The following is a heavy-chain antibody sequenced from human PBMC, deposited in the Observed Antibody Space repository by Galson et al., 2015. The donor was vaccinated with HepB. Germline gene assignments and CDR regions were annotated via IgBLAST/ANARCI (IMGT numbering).Heavy chain of an antibody. V-gene: IGHV3-23*01. J-gene: IGHJ4*02. D-gene: IGHD2-2*01. CDR2: ISGSGGST. CDR1: GFTFSSYA. CDR3: AKDPRGSYCSSTSCYDPPHFDY. Sequence: SLRLSCAASGFTFSSYAMSWVRQAPGKGLEWVSAISGSGGSTYYADSVKGRFTISRDNSKNTLYLQMNSLRAEDTAVYYCAKDPRGSYCSSTSCYDPPHFDYWGQGTLVTVSS.